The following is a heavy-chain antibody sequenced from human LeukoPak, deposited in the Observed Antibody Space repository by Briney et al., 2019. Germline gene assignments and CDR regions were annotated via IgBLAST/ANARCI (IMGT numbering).Heavy chain of an antibody. V-gene: IGHV4-39*07. CDR3: ARGRLGWPQNY. D-gene: IGHD5-24*01. J-gene: IGHJ4*02. Sequence: SETLSLTCIVSGGSVSSSSYYWGWIRQPPGKGLEWIGHTYYYGSSYYNPSLKSRVTISVDTSKNQFSLRLSSVTAADTAVYYCARGRLGWPQNYWGQGTLVTVSS. CDR2: TYYYGSS. CDR1: GGSVSSSSYY.